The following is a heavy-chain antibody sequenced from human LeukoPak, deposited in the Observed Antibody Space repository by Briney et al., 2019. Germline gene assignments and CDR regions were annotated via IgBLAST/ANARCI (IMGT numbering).Heavy chain of an antibody. CDR2: INPSGGST. Sequence: ASVKVSCKASGYTFTSYYMHWVRQAPGQGLEWMGIINPSGGSTSYAQKFQGRVTMTRDMSTSTVYMELSSLRSEDTAVYYCARALHKGDYVGYWGQGTLVTVSS. J-gene: IGHJ4*02. D-gene: IGHD4-11*01. V-gene: IGHV1-46*01. CDR3: ARALHKGDYVGY. CDR1: GYTFTSYY.